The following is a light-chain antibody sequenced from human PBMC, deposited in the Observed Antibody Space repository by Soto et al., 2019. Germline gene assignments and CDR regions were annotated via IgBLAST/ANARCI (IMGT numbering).Light chain of an antibody. V-gene: IGKV3-20*01. Sequence: EIVLTQSPGTLSLSPGERATLSCRASQSVSSSYLAWYQQKPGQAPRLLIYGASSRATGIPDRFSGSGSGTDFTLTICRLVSEDFAVYYCQQYGSSSWTFGQGTKVDIK. CDR1: QSVSSSY. CDR2: GAS. J-gene: IGKJ1*01. CDR3: QQYGSSSWT.